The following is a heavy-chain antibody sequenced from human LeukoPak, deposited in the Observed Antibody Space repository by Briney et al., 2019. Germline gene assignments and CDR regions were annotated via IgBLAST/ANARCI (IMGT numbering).Heavy chain of an antibody. D-gene: IGHD3-22*01. V-gene: IGHV4-59*01. CDR1: GGSISSYY. J-gene: IGHJ5*02. CDR2: IYYSGST. CDR3: ARSYYDSSGPPKS. Sequence: SETLSLTCTVSGGSISSYYWSWIRQPPGKGLEWIGYIYYSGSTNYNPSLKSRVTISVDTSKNQFSLKLSSVTAADTAVYYCARSYYDSSGPPKSWGQGTLVTVSS.